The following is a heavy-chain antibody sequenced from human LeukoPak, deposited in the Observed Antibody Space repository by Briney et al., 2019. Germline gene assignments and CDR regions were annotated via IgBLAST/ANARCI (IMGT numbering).Heavy chain of an antibody. J-gene: IGHJ5*02. CDR2: MNPNSGNT. D-gene: IGHD5-12*01. Sequence: ASVKVSCKAAGFSFTDYDINWVRQTSGQGLEWMGWMNPNSGNTDYAQNFQGRVTMTRDTSTSTAYVELSGLRSEDTAIYYCAGGWEPYDYFFDPWGQGTLVIVSS. CDR3: AGGWEPYDYFFDP. CDR1: GFSFTDYD. V-gene: IGHV1-8*01.